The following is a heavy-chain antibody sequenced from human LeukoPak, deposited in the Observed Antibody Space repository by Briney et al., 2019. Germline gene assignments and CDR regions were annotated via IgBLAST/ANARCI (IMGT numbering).Heavy chain of an antibody. CDR2: IYYSGTT. Sequence: SETLSLTCTVSGGSISSGDYYWSWIRQPPGKGLEWTGYIYYSGTTHYNPSLKSRVSISVDTSKNQFSLKLSSVTAADTALYYCARGQCSGHNQLLCVRYNYDMDVWGQGTTVTVFS. J-gene: IGHJ6*02. CDR3: ARGQCSGHNQLLCVRYNYDMDV. CDR1: GGSISSGDYY. V-gene: IGHV4-30-4*08. D-gene: IGHD2-2*01.